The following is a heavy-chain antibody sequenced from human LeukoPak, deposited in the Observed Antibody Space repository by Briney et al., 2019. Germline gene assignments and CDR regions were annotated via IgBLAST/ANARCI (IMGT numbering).Heavy chain of an antibody. V-gene: IGHV4-34*01. CDR3: AREDIVVVVAAGSQYNWFDP. D-gene: IGHD2-15*01. J-gene: IGHJ5*02. CDR2: INHSGST. CDR1: GGSFSGYY. Sequence: PSDTLALTCAVYGGSFSGYYWSWIRQPPGKGLEWIGEINHSGSTNYNPSLKSRVTISVDTSKNQFSLKLSSVTAADTAVYYCAREDIVVVVAAGSQYNWFDPWGQGTLVTVSS.